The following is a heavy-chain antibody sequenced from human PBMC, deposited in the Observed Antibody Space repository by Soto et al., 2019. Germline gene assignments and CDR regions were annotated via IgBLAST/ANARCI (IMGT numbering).Heavy chain of an antibody. CDR3: ARQKISSSWYLDWFDP. J-gene: IGHJ5*02. D-gene: IGHD6-13*01. Sequence: QLQLQESGPGLVKPSETLSLTCTVSGGSISSSSHYWGWIRQPPGKGLEWIGSIYYSGSTYFNPSLKSRVTISVDTSKNQFSLKLSSVTAADTAVYYCARQKISSSWYLDWFDPWGQGTLVTVSS. CDR2: IYYSGST. CDR1: GGSISSSSHY. V-gene: IGHV4-39*01.